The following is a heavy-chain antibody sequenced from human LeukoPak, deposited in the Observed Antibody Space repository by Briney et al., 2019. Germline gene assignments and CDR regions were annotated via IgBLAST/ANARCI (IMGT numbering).Heavy chain of an antibody. V-gene: IGHV5-10-1*01. J-gene: IGHJ4*02. D-gene: IGHD4-17*01. CDR3: ARGPTYGDYVPNFDY. Sequence: GVSLQISNKGTGXSFTSYCISCVRQLPGKVMEGMGWIVPSESYIYYSSSFQGYVNFSVVKSISTAYLQWSILMTSCTVIYYCARGPTYGDYVPNFDYWGQGTLVTVSS. CDR2: IVPSESYI. CDR1: GXSFTSYC.